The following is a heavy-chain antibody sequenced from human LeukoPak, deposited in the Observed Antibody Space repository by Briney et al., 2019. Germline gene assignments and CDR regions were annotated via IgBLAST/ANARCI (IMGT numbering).Heavy chain of an antibody. CDR1: GFTFSSYS. CDR2: ISSSSSYI. D-gene: IGHD3-3*01. CDR3: ARSTTDFWSGDFDP. V-gene: IGHV3-21*01. J-gene: IGHJ5*02. Sequence: PGGSLRLSCAASGFTFSSYSMNWVRQAPGKGLEWVSSISSSSSYIYYADSVKGRFTISRDNAKNSQYLQMNSLRAEDTAVYYCARSTTDFWSGDFDPWGQGTLVTVSS.